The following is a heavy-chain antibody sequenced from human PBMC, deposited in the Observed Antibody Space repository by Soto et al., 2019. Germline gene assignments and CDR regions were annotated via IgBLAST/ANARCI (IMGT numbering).Heavy chain of an antibody. D-gene: IGHD3-10*01. CDR2: ISYGGTT. Sequence: QVQLQESGPGLVKPSQTLSLTCTVSGGSISSGGYFWNWIRQHPGKRLEWIGYISYGGTTYHNPSLKGRVSMSVETSQNQFSLKLPSVAAADTAVYFCATYVCGVYGSGGFRAYRGQGALVSVSS. V-gene: IGHV4-31*03. CDR3: ATYVCGVYGSGGFRAY. J-gene: IGHJ4*02. CDR1: GGSISSGGYF.